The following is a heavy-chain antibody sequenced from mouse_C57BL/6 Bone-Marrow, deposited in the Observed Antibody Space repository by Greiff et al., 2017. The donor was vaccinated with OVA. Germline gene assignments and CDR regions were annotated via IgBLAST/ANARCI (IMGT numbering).Heavy chain of an antibody. D-gene: IGHD1-1*01. CDR1: GFNIKNPY. CDR2: IDPANGNT. Sequence: EVQLQESVAELVRPGASVKLSCTASGFNIKNPYMHWVKQRPEQGLEWIGRIDPANGNTKYAPKFQGKATITADTSSNTAYLQLSSLTSEDTAIYYCARDTYYYGSSSWFAYWGQGTLVTVSA. J-gene: IGHJ3*01. CDR3: ARDTYYYGSSSWFAY. V-gene: IGHV14-3*01.